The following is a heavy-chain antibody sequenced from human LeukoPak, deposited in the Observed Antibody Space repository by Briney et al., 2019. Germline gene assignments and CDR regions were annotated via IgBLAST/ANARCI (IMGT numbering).Heavy chain of an antibody. CDR3: ATIHDYYGSVY. CDR1: GGSISSGGYY. Sequence: SETLSLTCTVSGGSISSGGYYWSWIRQHPGEGLEWIGYIYYSGSTYYNPSLKSRVTISVDTSKNQFSLKLSSVTAADTAVYYCATIHDYYGSVYWGQGTLVTVSS. CDR2: IYYSGST. D-gene: IGHD3-10*01. J-gene: IGHJ4*02. V-gene: IGHV4-31*03.